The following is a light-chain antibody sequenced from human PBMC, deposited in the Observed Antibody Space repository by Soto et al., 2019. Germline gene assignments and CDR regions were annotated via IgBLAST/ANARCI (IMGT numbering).Light chain of an antibody. Sequence: DIQVTQSPSSLSASVGDRVTITCRASQSITNYLNWYQHKPGQAPNLLIYAASTLQAGVPSRFRGSGSGTDFTLTISSLQPEDFATYFCQQSNSNPPTFGEGTKVDIK. CDR3: QQSNSNPPT. CDR2: AAS. J-gene: IGKJ4*01. CDR1: QSITNY. V-gene: IGKV1-39*01.